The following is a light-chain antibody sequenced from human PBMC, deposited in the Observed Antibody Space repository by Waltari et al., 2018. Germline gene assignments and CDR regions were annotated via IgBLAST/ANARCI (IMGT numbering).Light chain of an antibody. CDR2: EVS. CDR3: SSLTSSSTYV. CDR1: SSDIGTFNY. V-gene: IGLV2-14*01. Sequence: QSALTQSASVSGSPGQSITISCTGTSSDIGTFNYVSWYQQHPGKAPKLMIFEVSNRPSGVSNRFSAAKSGNTASLTISGLQAEDEADYYCSSLTSSSTYVFGTGTKVTVL. J-gene: IGLJ1*01.